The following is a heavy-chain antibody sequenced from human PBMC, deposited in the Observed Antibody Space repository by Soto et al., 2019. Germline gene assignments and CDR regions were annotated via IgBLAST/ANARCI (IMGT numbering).Heavy chain of an antibody. CDR2: ISYDGSDE. Sequence: QVQLVESGGGVVQPGRSLRLSCAASGFTFSSYARHWVRQAPGKGLEWVAFISYDGSDEYYADSVKGRFTISRDNSKNTLYLQVNSLRIEDTAVYYCARDRSMVVVAPGYWGQGTLVTVS. CDR3: ARDRSMVVVAPGY. V-gene: IGHV3-30-3*01. D-gene: IGHD3-22*01. CDR1: GFTFSSYA. J-gene: IGHJ4*02.